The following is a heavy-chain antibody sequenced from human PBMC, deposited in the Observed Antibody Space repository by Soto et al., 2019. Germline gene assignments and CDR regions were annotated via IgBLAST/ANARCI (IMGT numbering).Heavy chain of an antibody. CDR1: GYTFTSYA. Sequence: ASVKVSCKASGYTFTSYAMHWVRQAPGQGLEWMGWINAGNGNTKYSQKFQGRVTITRDTSASTAYMELSSLRSEDTAVYYCARESSNSWYGGYNWFDPWGQGTLVTVSS. CDR2: INAGNGNT. CDR3: ARESSNSWYGGYNWFDP. J-gene: IGHJ5*02. D-gene: IGHD6-13*01. V-gene: IGHV1-3*01.